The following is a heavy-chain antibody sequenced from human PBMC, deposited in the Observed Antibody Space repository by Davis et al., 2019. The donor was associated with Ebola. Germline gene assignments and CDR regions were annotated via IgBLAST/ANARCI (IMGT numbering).Heavy chain of an antibody. V-gene: IGHV3-20*01. Sequence: GGSLRLSCAASGFTFDDFGMSWVRQAPGKGLDWVSGINWNGGSTGYSDSVKGRFTISRDNAKNSLYLQMNSLRAEDTALYHCARAGYSYGSYYFDYWGQGTLVTVSS. CDR3: ARAGYSYGSYYFDY. CDR2: INWNGGST. D-gene: IGHD5-18*01. CDR1: GFTFDDFG. J-gene: IGHJ4*02.